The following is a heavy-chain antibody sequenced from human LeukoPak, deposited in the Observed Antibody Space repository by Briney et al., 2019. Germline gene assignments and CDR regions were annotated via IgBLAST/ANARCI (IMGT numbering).Heavy chain of an antibody. D-gene: IGHD6-13*01. CDR2: INPNAGTT. J-gene: IGHJ4*02. Sequence: ASVKVSCKASGYSFTTYYMHWVRQAPGQGLEWMGAINPNAGTTSYTQKVQGRVTMTRDTSTSTVFMELTSLGPEDTAVYYCARGIAMAAVGTQIDYWGQGTLVTVSS. V-gene: IGHV1-46*01. CDR3: ARGIAMAAVGTQIDY. CDR1: GYSFTTYY.